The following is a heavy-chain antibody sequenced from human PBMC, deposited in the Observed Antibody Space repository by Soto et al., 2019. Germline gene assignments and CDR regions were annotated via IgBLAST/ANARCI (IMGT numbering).Heavy chain of an antibody. CDR3: ARSPPEQRSFDY. V-gene: IGHV3-23*01. J-gene: IGHJ4*02. CDR2: ILGSGGSP. D-gene: IGHD6-25*01. CDR1: GFTFGSFA. Sequence: GGSLRLSCAASGFTFGSFAMPWVGQAPGKGLEWVSGILGSGGSPDYADAVKGRFTISRDNSRNTLFLQMNGLRAADTAIYYCARSPPEQRSFDYSGQGTQVTVSS.